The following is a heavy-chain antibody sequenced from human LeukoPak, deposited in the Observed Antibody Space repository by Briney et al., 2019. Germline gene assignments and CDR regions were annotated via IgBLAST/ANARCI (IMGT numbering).Heavy chain of an antibody. J-gene: IGHJ4*02. CDR3: AKLATVGAPY. CDR2: ISGGGGGT. V-gene: IGHV3-23*01. Sequence: GGSLRLSCAAPGFTFSSYGMSWVRQAPGKGLEWVSTISGGGGGTYYADSVKGRFTISRDSSKNTLSLQMNSLRAEDTAVYYCAKLATVGAPYWGQGTLVTVSS. CDR1: GFTFSSYG. D-gene: IGHD1-26*01.